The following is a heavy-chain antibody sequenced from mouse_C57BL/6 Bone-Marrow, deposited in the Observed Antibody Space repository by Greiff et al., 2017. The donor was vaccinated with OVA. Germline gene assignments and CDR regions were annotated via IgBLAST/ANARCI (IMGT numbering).Heavy chain of an antibody. CDR3: ARRRGNWEN. D-gene: IGHD4-1*01. J-gene: IGHJ2*01. Sequence: QVQLKQPGAELVKPGASVKMSCKASGYTFTSYWITWVKQRPGQGLEWIGDIYPGSGSTNYNEKFKSKATRTVDTSSSTAYMQLSSLTSEDSAVYYCARRRGNWENWGQGTTLTVSS. CDR1: GYTFTSYW. CDR2: IYPGSGST. V-gene: IGHV1-55*01.